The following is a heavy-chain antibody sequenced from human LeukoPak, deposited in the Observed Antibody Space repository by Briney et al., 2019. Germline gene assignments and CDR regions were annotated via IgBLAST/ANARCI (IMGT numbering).Heavy chain of an antibody. V-gene: IGHV4-4*07. Sequence: SETLSLXCTVSGGSISSYYWSWIRQPAGKGLEWIGRIYTSGSTNYNPSLKSRVTMSVDTSKNQFSLKLSSVTAADTAVYYCAREVAVAATPFFDYWGQGTLVTVSS. J-gene: IGHJ4*02. CDR2: IYTSGST. CDR1: GGSISSYY. D-gene: IGHD2-15*01. CDR3: AREVAVAATPFFDY.